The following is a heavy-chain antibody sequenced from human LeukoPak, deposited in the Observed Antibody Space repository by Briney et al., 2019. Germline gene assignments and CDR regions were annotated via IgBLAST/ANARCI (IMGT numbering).Heavy chain of an antibody. Sequence: GGSLRLSCAASGFTFSSYETNWVRQAPGKGLEWVSYISSIGSTIYYADSVKGRFTISGDNAKNSLYLQMNSLRAEDTAVYYCAELGITMIGGVWGKGTTVTISS. J-gene: IGHJ6*04. CDR1: GFTFSSYE. D-gene: IGHD3-10*02. CDR2: ISSIGSTI. V-gene: IGHV3-48*03. CDR3: AELGITMIGGV.